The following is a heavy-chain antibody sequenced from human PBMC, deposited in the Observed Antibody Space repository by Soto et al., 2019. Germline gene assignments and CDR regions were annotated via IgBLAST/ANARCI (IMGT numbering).Heavy chain of an antibody. CDR2: IKPDGSKK. D-gene: IGHD3-3*01. V-gene: IGHV3-7*05. CDR1: GFTFSRYW. CDR3: ARDRGDYDFWRGYSYDLDI. J-gene: IGHJ3*02. Sequence: EVQLVESGGGLVQPGGSLRLSCAASGFTFSRYWMIWVRQAPGKGLERVSNIKPDGSKKYNVDSVKGRVTLSRDNEKNSVNLQMNSLRAEDTAVYYRARDRGDYDFWRGYSYDLDIGGQGTMLTVSS.